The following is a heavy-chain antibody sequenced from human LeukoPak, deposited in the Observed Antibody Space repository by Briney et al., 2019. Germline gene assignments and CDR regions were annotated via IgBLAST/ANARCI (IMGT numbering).Heavy chain of an antibody. CDR2: INSDGSST. CDR3: ARGKTSQNIVTRKTYNWFDP. D-gene: IGHD2/OR15-2a*01. J-gene: IGHJ5*02. Sequence: PGGSLRLSCAASGFTFSSYWMHWVRQAPGKGLVWVSRINSDGSSTSYADSVKGRFTISRDNAKNSLYLQMKSLRAEDTAVYYCARGKTSQNIVTRKTYNWFDPWGRGTLVTVSS. CDR1: GFTFSSYW. V-gene: IGHV3-74*01.